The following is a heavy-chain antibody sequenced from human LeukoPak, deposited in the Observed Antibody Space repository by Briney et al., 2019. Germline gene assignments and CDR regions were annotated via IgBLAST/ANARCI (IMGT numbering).Heavy chain of an antibody. CDR3: AKDLIAAAGTYYYMDV. CDR2: ISSSSSTI. CDR1: GFTFSSYS. V-gene: IGHV3-48*01. Sequence: GGSLRLSCAASGFTFSSYSMNWVRQAPGKGLEWVSYISSSSSTIYYADSVKGRFTISRDNSKNTLYLQMNSLRAEDTAVYYCAKDLIAAAGTYYYMDVWGKGTTVTVSS. J-gene: IGHJ6*03. D-gene: IGHD6-13*01.